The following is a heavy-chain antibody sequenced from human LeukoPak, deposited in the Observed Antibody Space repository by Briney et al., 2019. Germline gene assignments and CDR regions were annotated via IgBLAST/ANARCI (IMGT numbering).Heavy chain of an antibody. CDR1: GGSFSGYY. Sequence: PSETLSLTCAVYGGSFSGYYWSWIRQPPGKGREWSGEINHSGSTNYNPSLKSRVTISVDTSKNQFSLKLSSVTAADTAVYYCARPLPYYYYGMDVWGQGTTVTVSS. J-gene: IGHJ6*02. V-gene: IGHV4-34*01. CDR3: ARPLPYYYYGMDV. CDR2: INHSGST.